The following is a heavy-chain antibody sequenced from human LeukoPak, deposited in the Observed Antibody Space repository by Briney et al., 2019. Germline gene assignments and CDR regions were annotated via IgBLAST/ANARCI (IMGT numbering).Heavy chain of an antibody. CDR3: ARVTLVRGVSNCFDP. V-gene: IGHV4-38-2*01. J-gene: IGHJ5*02. Sequence: NPSETLSLTCAVSGYSISSGYYWGWIRPPPGKGLEWIGNIYHSGRTDYNPSLKSRLTISVDTSKNQFSLKLNSVTAADTAIYYCARVTLVRGVSNCFDPWGQGTLVTVSS. D-gene: IGHD3-10*01. CDR1: GYSISSGYY. CDR2: IYHSGRT.